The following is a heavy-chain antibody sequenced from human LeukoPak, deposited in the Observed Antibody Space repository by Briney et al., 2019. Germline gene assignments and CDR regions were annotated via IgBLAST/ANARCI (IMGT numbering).Heavy chain of an antibody. CDR3: ARDGNYDYVWGSFASPAGLPFDY. J-gene: IGHJ4*02. CDR1: GGSISSSSYY. V-gene: IGHV4-39*07. D-gene: IGHD3-16*01. CDR2: IYYSGST. Sequence: PSETLSLTCTVSGGSISSSSYYWGWIRQPPGKGLEWIGSIYYSGSTYYNPSLKSRVTISVDTSKNQFSLKLSSVTAADTAVYYCARDGNYDYVWGSFASPAGLPFDYWGQGTLVTVSS.